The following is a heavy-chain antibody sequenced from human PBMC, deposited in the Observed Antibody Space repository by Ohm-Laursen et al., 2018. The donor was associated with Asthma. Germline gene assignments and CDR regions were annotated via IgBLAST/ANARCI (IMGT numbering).Heavy chain of an antibody. D-gene: IGHD3-22*01. CDR3: ARGTFYYESTGYYFFDH. V-gene: IGHV4-31*03. CDR1: GDSISSGNNY. Sequence: SQTLSLTCTVSGDSISSGNNYWSWIRQPPGKGLEWIGYINYNGDTFFNPSLRSRVSISVDTSKNQFSLKLSPVTAADTAVYYCARGTFYYESTGYYFFDHWGQGALVTVSS. CDR2: INYNGDT. J-gene: IGHJ4*02.